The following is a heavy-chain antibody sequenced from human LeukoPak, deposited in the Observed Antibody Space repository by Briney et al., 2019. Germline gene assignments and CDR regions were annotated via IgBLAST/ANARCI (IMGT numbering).Heavy chain of an antibody. D-gene: IGHD2-8*02. Sequence: ASVKVSCKTSGYTFTTYGLNWVRQAPGEGLGWMGWISGYNGDTNYAQKFQARLTMTRDTFTSTVYMELRSLTSDDTAVYFCARISSPGYCTAGTCYPAYWGQGTLVTVSS. CDR1: GYTFTTYG. V-gene: IGHV1-18*01. J-gene: IGHJ4*02. CDR2: ISGYNGDT. CDR3: ARISSPGYCTAGTCYPAY.